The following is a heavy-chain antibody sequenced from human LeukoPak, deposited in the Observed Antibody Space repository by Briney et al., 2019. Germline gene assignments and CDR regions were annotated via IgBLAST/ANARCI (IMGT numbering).Heavy chain of an antibody. V-gene: IGHV1-8*01. CDR3: ASYYYGSGSYSDY. D-gene: IGHD3-10*01. Sequence: ASVKVSRKASGYTFTSYDINWVRQATGQGLEWMGWMNPNSGNTGYAQRFQGRVTMTRNTSISTAYMELSSLRSEDTAVYYCASYYYGSGSYSDYWGQGTLVTVSS. CDR1: GYTFTSYD. CDR2: MNPNSGNT. J-gene: IGHJ4*02.